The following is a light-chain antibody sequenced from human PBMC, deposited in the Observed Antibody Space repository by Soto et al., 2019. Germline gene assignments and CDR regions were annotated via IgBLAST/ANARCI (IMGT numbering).Light chain of an antibody. CDR2: GAS. J-gene: IGKJ5*01. V-gene: IGKV3-20*01. CDR1: QSINSDY. CDR3: HQYGSSPIP. Sequence: DIVLTQSPGTLSLSPGIRATLSCRASQSINSDYLAWYQHKPGQAPRLLIYGASSRATGIPDRFSGSGSGTDFTLTINIVEPEDFVVYYCHQYGSSPIPFGQGTRLEIK.